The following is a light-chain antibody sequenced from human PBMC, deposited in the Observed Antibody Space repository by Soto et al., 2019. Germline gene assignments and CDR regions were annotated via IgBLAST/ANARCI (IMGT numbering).Light chain of an antibody. CDR3: QQYGSSPPYT. Sequence: EIVLTQSPGTLSLSPGERAALSCRASHSVSSTYLAWYQQKPGQAPRLLIYGASSSATGIPDRFSGSGSGRDFTLTISRLEPEDFAVYYCQQYGSSPPYTFGQGTKLEIK. CDR2: GAS. CDR1: HSVSSTY. V-gene: IGKV3-20*01. J-gene: IGKJ2*01.